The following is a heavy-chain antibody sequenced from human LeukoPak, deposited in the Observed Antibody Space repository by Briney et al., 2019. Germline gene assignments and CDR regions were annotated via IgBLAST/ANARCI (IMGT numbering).Heavy chain of an antibody. D-gene: IGHD3-10*01. Sequence: PGGSLRLSCAASGFTFSSYAMHWVREAPGKGLEWVAVISYDGSNKYYADSVKGRFTISRDNPKNTLYLQMNSLRAEDTAVYYCARDPRVWFGELLYGYFDYWGQGTLVTVSS. CDR1: GFTFSSYA. CDR2: ISYDGSNK. CDR3: ARDPRVWFGELLYGYFDY. J-gene: IGHJ4*02. V-gene: IGHV3-30*04.